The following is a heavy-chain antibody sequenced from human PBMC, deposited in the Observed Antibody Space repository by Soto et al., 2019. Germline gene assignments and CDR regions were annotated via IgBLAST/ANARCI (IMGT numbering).Heavy chain of an antibody. Sequence: EVQLLESGGGLVQPGGSLRLSCAASGFTFSRYAMSWVRQAPGKGLEWVSGIRASGDTTYYADSVRGRFTISRDISKNTLYLQLSSLGVDDTAVYYCPKDPTGDYVGGFDFWGQVTMVTVSS. V-gene: IGHV3-23*01. CDR1: GFTFSRYA. CDR2: IRASGDTT. J-gene: IGHJ3*01. CDR3: PKDPTGDYVGGFDF. D-gene: IGHD4-17*01.